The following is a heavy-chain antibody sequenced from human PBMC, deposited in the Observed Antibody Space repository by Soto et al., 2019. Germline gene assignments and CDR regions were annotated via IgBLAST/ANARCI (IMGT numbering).Heavy chain of an antibody. CDR1: GGSISSSNW. CDR2: IYHSGST. V-gene: IGHV4-4*02. J-gene: IGHJ4*02. Sequence: TSETLSLTCAVSGGSISSSNWWSWVRQPPGKGLEWIGEIYHSGSTNYNPSLKSRVTISVDKSKNQFSLKLSSVTAADTAVYYCASEGRYYGSGSYYNSWGQGTLVTVSS. D-gene: IGHD3-10*01. CDR3: ASEGRYYGSGSYYNS.